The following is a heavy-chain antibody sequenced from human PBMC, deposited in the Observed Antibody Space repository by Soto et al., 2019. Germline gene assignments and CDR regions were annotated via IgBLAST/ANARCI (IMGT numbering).Heavy chain of an antibody. Sequence: EVQLVESGGGLVKPGGSLRLSCAASGFTFSSYSMNWVRQAPGKGLEWVSSISSSSSYIYYADSVKGRFTISRDKAKNALYLQMNSLIAEDTAEYYCAGDQTAADMGYFQHSGQGTLVTVSS. V-gene: IGHV3-21*01. CDR3: AGDQTAADMGYFQH. D-gene: IGHD6-13*01. CDR2: ISSSSSYI. CDR1: GFTFSSYS. J-gene: IGHJ1*01.